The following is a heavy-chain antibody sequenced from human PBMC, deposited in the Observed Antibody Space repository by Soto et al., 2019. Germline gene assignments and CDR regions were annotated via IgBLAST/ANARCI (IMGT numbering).Heavy chain of an antibody. J-gene: IGHJ4*02. CDR2: INAGGNST. CDR1: VFTCSNYA. V-gene: IGHV3-23*01. Sequence: WWSLRLSCAASVFTCSNYAMSWVRQAPGKGLEWVSAINAGGNSTKSADSVKGRFTISRDNSKNTVYLQMNNLRAEDTAIYYCGMQYDYWGQGTLVTVSS. CDR3: GMQYDY.